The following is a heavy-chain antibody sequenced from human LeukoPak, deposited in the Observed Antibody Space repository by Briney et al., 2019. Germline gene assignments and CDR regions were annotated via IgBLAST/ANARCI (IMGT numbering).Heavy chain of an antibody. CDR2: IYYSGSN. V-gene: IGHV4-59*08. D-gene: IGHD2-21*01. CDR1: GGSISSYY. J-gene: IGHJ6*02. CDR3: ARLMAIPPYYYGMDV. Sequence: SETLSLTRTVSGGSISSYYWSWIRQPTGKGLEWIGYIYYSGSNKYNPSLKSRVTISVDTSKNHFSLKLSSVTAADTAVYYCARLMAIPPYYYGMDVWGQGTTVTVSS.